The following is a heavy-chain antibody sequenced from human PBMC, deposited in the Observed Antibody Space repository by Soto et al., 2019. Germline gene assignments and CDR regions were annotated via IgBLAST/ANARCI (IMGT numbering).Heavy chain of an antibody. CDR1: GGSISSSSYY. V-gene: IGHV4-39*01. Sequence: QLQLQESGPGLVKPSETLSLTCTVSGGSISSSSYYWGWIRQPPGKGLEWIGSFYYSGSTYYNPSLKSRVTISVDTSKNLFSLKLSSVTAADTAVYYCARLYGGSLFDYWGQGTLVTVSS. J-gene: IGHJ4*02. CDR2: FYYSGST. D-gene: IGHD2-15*01. CDR3: ARLYGGSLFDY.